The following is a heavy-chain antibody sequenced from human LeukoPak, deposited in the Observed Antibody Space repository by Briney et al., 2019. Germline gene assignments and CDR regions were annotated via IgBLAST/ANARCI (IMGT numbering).Heavy chain of an antibody. V-gene: IGHV3-7*01. Sequence: GGSLRLSCAPSRFTFSSYWMSWVRQAPGKGLEWVANIKKDGREKYYVDSVRGRFTISRDNAKNSLYLQMNSLRAEDTAVYYCARDRRVYGSGSSFDYWGQGTLVAVSS. CDR1: RFTFSSYW. D-gene: IGHD3-10*01. CDR2: IKKDGREK. J-gene: IGHJ4*02. CDR3: ARDRRVYGSGSSFDY.